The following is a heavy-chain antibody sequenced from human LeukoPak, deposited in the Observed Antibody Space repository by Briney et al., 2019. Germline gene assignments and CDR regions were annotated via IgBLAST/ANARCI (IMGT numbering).Heavy chain of an antibody. CDR2: ISAYNGNT. V-gene: IGHV1-18*01. CDR1: GYTFTTYG. D-gene: IGHD5-18*01. CDR3: ARWSAIQLWNRADY. J-gene: IGHJ4*02. Sequence: GASVKVSCKTSGYTFTTYGISWLRQAPGQGLEWMGWISAYNGNTNYAQKLQGRVTMTTDTSTSTAYMELRSLRSDDTAVYYCARWSAIQLWNRADYWGQGTLVTVS.